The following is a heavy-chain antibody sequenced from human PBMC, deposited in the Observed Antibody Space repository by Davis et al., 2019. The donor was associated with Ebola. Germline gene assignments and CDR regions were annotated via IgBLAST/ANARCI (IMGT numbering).Heavy chain of an antibody. V-gene: IGHV3-74*01. CDR2: INSDGSST. Sequence: GESLKISCAASGFTFSSYWMHWVRQAPGKGLVWVSRINSDGSSTSYADSVKGRFTISRDNSKNTLYLQMNSLRAEDTAVYYCAKDPAVRMVYALYYYYYGMDVWGQGTTVTVSS. D-gene: IGHD2-8*01. CDR1: GFTFSSYW. J-gene: IGHJ6*02. CDR3: AKDPAVRMVYALYYYYYGMDV.